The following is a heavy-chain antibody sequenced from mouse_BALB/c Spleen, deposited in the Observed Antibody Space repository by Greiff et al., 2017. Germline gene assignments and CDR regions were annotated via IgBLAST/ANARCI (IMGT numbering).Heavy chain of an antibody. CDR2: ISYSGST. CDR3: ASYGKGAMDY. D-gene: IGHD2-1*01. CDR1: GYSITSDYA. Sequence: EVMLVESGPGLVKPSQSLSLTCTVTGYSITSDYAWNWIRQFPGNKLEWMGYISYSGSTSYNPSLKSRISITRDTSKNQFFLQLNSVTTEDTATYYCASYGKGAMDYWGQGTSVTVSS. V-gene: IGHV3-2*02. J-gene: IGHJ4*01.